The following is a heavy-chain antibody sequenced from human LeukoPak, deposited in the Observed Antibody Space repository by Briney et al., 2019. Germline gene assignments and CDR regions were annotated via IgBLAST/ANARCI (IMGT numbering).Heavy chain of an antibody. CDR3: SRDSRTYDSSGYFYN. D-gene: IGHD3-22*01. J-gene: IGHJ4*02. CDR2: IFPIFGTA. V-gene: IGHV1-69*05. Sequence: SVKVSCQASRGTFSSYAISWVRPAPGQGLAWMGRIFPIFGTAHYAQKFRGRATLTTDESTSKAYMELSSLRSEATAVYYCSRDSRTYDSSGYFYNWGQGTLVTVSS. CDR1: RGTFSSYA.